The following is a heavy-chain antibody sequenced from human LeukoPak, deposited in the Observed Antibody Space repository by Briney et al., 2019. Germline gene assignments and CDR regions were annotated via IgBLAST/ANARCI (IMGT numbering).Heavy chain of an antibody. CDR3: ATDFLGFDP. J-gene: IGHJ5*02. CDR1: GGTFSSYA. CDR2: ISAYNGNA. D-gene: IGHD2/OR15-2a*01. Sequence: GASVKVSCKASGGTFSSYAISWVRQAPGQGLEWMGWISAYNGNANYAQKFQGRVTMTEDTSTDTVHMELSSLRSEDTAVYYCATDFLGFDPWGQGTLVTVSS. V-gene: IGHV1-18*01.